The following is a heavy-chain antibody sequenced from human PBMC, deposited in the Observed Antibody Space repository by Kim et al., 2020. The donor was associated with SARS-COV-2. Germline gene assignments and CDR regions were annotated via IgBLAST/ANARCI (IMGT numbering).Heavy chain of an antibody. Sequence: GGSLRLSCAASGFTFSSYAMHWVRQAPGKGLEWVAVISYDGSNKYYADSVKGRFTISRDNSKNTLYLQMNSLRAEDTAVYYCARDAGQWLVHPYWYFDLWGRGTLVTVSS. V-gene: IGHV3-30*04. CDR3: ARDAGQWLVHPYWYFDL. CDR1: GFTFSSYA. J-gene: IGHJ2*01. D-gene: IGHD6-19*01. CDR2: ISYDGSNK.